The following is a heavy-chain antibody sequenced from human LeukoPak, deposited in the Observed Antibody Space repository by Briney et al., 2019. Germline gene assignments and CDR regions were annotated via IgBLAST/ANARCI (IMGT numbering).Heavy chain of an antibody. CDR2: VFHTGST. CDR1: GGSIISNNW. J-gene: IGHJ4*02. Sequence: SETLSLTCAVSGGSIISNNWWSWVRQTPGKGLEWIGEVFHTGSTNYNPSLKSRVTILMDKSKNQFFLNLSSVTAADTAVYYCAGLVGRYSSGLYYYYFDYWGQGTLVTVSS. V-gene: IGHV4-4*02. D-gene: IGHD3-22*01. CDR3: AGLVGRYSSGLYYYYFDY.